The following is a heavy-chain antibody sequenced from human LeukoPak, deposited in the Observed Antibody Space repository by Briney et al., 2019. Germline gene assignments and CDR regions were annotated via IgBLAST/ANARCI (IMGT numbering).Heavy chain of an antibody. Sequence: ASVKLSCKASGYTFTSYGISWVRQAPGQGLEWMGWISAYNGNTNYAQKLQGRVTMTTDTSTSTAYMELRSLRSDDTAVYYCARDTHYYGSGSYYVDYWGQGTLVTVPS. J-gene: IGHJ4*02. D-gene: IGHD3-10*01. CDR1: GYTFTSYG. CDR3: ARDTHYYGSGSYYVDY. CDR2: ISAYNGNT. V-gene: IGHV1-18*01.